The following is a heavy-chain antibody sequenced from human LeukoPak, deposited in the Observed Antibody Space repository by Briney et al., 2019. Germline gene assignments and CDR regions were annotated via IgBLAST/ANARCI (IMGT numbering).Heavy chain of an antibody. Sequence: GGSLRLPCAASGFTFSSYAMHWVRQAPGKGLEWVAVISYDGSNKYYADSVKGRFTISRDNSKNTLYLQMNSLRAEDTAVYYCARSSAGSFDYWGQGTLVTVSS. CDR2: ISYDGSNK. CDR3: ARSSAGSFDY. CDR1: GFTFSSYA. D-gene: IGHD6-19*01. J-gene: IGHJ4*02. V-gene: IGHV3-30*04.